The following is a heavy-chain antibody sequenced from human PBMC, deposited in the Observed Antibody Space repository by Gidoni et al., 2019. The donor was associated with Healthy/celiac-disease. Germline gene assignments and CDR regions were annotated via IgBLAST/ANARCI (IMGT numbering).Heavy chain of an antibody. CDR2: IWYDGSNK. J-gene: IGHJ4*02. CDR3: ARDGVVVVPAAGGYFDY. CDR1: GFTFSSYG. V-gene: IGHV3-33*01. D-gene: IGHD2-2*01. Sequence: QVQLVESGGGVVQPGRSLRLACAASGFTFSSYGMHWVRQAPGKGLEWVAVIWYDGSNKYYADSVKGRFTISRDNSKNTLYLQMNSLRAEDTAVYYCARDGVVVVPAAGGYFDYWGQGTLVTVSS.